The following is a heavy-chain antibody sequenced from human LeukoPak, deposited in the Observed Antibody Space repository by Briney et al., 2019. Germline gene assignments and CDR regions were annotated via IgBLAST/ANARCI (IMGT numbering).Heavy chain of an antibody. CDR2: IYYSGST. CDR1: GGSIRSYY. V-gene: IGHV4-59*01. CDR3: AREAEDHYYYYDMDV. Sequence: SSETLSLTCTVSGGSIRSYYWTWIRRPPGKGLEWIGYIYYSGSTSYNPSLKSRVTISVDTSKNQFSLKLSSVTAADTAVYYCAREAEDHYYYYDMDVWGQGTTVTVSS. J-gene: IGHJ6*02.